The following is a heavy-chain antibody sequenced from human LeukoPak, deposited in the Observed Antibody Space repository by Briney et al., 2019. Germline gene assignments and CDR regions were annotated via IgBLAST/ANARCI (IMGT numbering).Heavy chain of an antibody. J-gene: IGHJ4*02. CDR2: ISGSGGST. V-gene: IGHV3-23*01. Sequence: PGGSLRLSCAASGFTFSSYAMSWVRQAPGKGLEWVSAISGSGGSTYYTDSVKGRFTISRDNSKNTLYLQMNSLRAEDTAVYCCAKDRVVSSTWYREGYFDYWGQGTLVTVSS. CDR1: GFTFSSYA. CDR3: AKDRVVSSTWYREGYFDY. D-gene: IGHD6-13*01.